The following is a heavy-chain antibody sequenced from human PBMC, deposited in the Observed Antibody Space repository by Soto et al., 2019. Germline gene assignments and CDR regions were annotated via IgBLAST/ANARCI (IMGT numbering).Heavy chain of an antibody. D-gene: IGHD6-13*01. CDR1: GFTFSSYA. CDR2: ISYDGSNK. J-gene: IGHJ4*02. V-gene: IGHV3-30-3*01. CDR3: ARRAGYSSSWSDY. Sequence: GGSLRLSCAASGFTFSSYAMHWVRQAPGKGLEWVAVISYDGSNKYYADSVKGRFTISRDNSKNTLYLQMNSLRAEDTAVYYCARRAGYSSSWSDYWGQGTLVTVSS.